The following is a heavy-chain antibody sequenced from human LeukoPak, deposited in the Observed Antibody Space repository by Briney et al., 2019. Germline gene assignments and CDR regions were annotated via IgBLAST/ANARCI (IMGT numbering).Heavy chain of an antibody. CDR2: ISSSSSYI. CDR3: ARGRYSSGWYFSLGLDY. V-gene: IGHV3-21*01. D-gene: IGHD6-19*01. J-gene: IGHJ4*02. CDR1: GFTFSSYS. Sequence: GGSLRLSCAASGFTFSSYSMNWVRQAPGKGLEWVSSISSSSSYIYYADSVKGRFTISRDNAKNSLYLQMNSLRAEDTAVYYCARGRYSSGWYFSLGLDYWGQGTLVTVSS.